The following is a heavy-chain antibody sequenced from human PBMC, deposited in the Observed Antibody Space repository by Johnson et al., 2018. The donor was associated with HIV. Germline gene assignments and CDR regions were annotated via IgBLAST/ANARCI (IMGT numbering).Heavy chain of an antibody. CDR2: ISFSDSTI. CDR3: ARDKGIAARPDAFDI. CDR1: GFTFSSYW. V-gene: IGHV3-48*04. D-gene: IGHD6-6*01. J-gene: IGHJ3*02. Sequence: EVQLVESGGGVVQPGRSLRLSCAASGFTFSSYWMSWVRQAPGKGLEWVSYISFSDSTIYSADSVQGRFTISRDNAKNSLYLQMNSLRAEDTAVYYCARDKGIAARPDAFDIWGQGTMVTVSS.